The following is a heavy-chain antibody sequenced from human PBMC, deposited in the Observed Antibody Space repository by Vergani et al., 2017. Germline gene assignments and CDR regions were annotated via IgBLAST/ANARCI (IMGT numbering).Heavy chain of an antibody. J-gene: IGHJ4*02. Sequence: DVELLESGGALVQPGGSLRLSCAASGFRFSNYAMSWVRQAPGKGLEWVAAIASSGTITYYSDSVKSRFTVSRDNSQNTLFLQMSSLRAEDTALYYCAKGGTTTIFGSVDYYWGQGTLVTVSS. D-gene: IGHD3-3*01. CDR2: IASSGTIT. CDR3: AKGGTTTIFGSVDYY. CDR1: GFRFSNYA. V-gene: IGHV3-23*01.